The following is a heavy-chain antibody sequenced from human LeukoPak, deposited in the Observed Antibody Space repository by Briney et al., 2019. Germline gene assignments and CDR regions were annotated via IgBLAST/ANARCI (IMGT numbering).Heavy chain of an antibody. CDR1: GFTFSNYA. J-gene: IGHJ6*02. Sequence: GGSLRLSCAASGFTFSNYAMSWVRQAPGKGREWVSAISGSGDRTYYAVSVKGRFTISRDNSKNTLYLQMNSLRAEDTAVYYCAKDGAGSYYGMDVWGQGTTVTVSS. D-gene: IGHD1-26*01. CDR3: AKDGAGSYYGMDV. V-gene: IGHV3-23*01. CDR2: ISGSGDRT.